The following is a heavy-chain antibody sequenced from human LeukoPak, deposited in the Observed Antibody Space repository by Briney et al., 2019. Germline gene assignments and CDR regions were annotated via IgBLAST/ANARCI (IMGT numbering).Heavy chain of an antibody. CDR1: GFTFSSYG. V-gene: IGHV3-33*01. CDR2: IWYDGTNI. J-gene: IGHJ4*02. D-gene: IGHD3-22*01. Sequence: GRSLRLSCTASGFTFSSYGMHWVRQAPGKLLEWLAVIWYDGTNIYYADSVKGRFAISRDNSKNTLYLQMNSLRAEDTAVYYCARARNNYDSSSYSALDYWGQGTLVTVSS. CDR3: ARARNNYDSSSYSALDY.